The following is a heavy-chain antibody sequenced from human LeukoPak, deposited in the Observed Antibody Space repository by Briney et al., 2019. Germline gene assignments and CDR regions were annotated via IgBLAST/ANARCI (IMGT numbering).Heavy chain of an antibody. Sequence: PSETLSLTCAVYGGSITGYYWSWIRQTPGRGLEWVGEIHYTGATSYNPSLKSRATISTDTSKNQFSLRLSSVTAADTAVYYCARGNILTGYCFDFWGQGTTVTVSS. D-gene: IGHD3-9*01. J-gene: IGHJ6*02. CDR3: ARGNILTGYCFDF. CDR2: IHYTGAT. CDR1: GGSITGYY. V-gene: IGHV4-34*01.